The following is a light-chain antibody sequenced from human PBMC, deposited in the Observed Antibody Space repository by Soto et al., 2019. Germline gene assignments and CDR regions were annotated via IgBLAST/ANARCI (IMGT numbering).Light chain of an antibody. J-gene: IGKJ4*01. CDR3: QQYNNWLPLT. CDR2: AAS. Sequence: DIVMTQSPSTLSASPVERATITCRASQSVSSYLAWYQQKPGKAPRLLIYAASTLQTGIPARFSGSGSGTEFTLTISSLQSEDFAVYYCQQYNNWLPLTFGGGPKVEIK. CDR1: QSVSSY. V-gene: IGKV3D-15*01.